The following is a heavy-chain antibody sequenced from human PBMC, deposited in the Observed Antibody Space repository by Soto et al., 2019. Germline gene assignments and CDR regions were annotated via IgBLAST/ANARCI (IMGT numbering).Heavy chain of an antibody. J-gene: IGHJ4*02. V-gene: IGHV1-69*02. CDR1: GGTFRRYG. CDR2: IIPMFGVV. CDR3: ARYEQQQGRFDY. D-gene: IGHD6-13*01. Sequence: QVQLVQSGAEVKKPGSSVKVSCKASGGTFRRYGISWVRQAPGQGLEWMGRIIPMFGVVNYAQNFQGRVTIIADKSTDTAYMELNSLRSDDTALYYCARYEQQQGRFDYWGQGTLVTVSS.